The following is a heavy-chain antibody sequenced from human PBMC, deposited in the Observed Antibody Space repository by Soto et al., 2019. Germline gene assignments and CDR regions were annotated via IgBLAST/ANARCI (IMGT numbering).Heavy chain of an antibody. CDR3: AREGRRIRMIVAPPGYFDL. V-gene: IGHV3-48*02. CDR2: ISTSTSTI. J-gene: IGHJ2*01. D-gene: IGHD3-22*01. CDR1: GFTFINYN. Sequence: EVQLVESGGGLVQPGGSLRLSCAASGFTFINYNLNWVRQAPGRGLGWLSNISTSTSTIYYAHSLKGGFTISRDNARNSLNLQMNSLRDEDTAVYYCAREGRRIRMIVAPPGYFDLWGRGTLVTVSS.